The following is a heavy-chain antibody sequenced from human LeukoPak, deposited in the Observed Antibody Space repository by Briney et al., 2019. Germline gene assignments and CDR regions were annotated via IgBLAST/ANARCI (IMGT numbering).Heavy chain of an antibody. CDR2: ININTGNP. V-gene: IGHV7-4-1*02. D-gene: IGHD3-9*01. J-gene: IGHJ4*02. CDR1: GYTFSGSD. Sequence: ASVKVSCKASGYTFSGSDMNWVRQAPGQGLEWMGWININTGNPTYVQHFTGRFVFSLDTSVSTAYLQISSLKAEDTAVYYCARGDWVAWSQGTLVTVSS. CDR3: ARGDWVA.